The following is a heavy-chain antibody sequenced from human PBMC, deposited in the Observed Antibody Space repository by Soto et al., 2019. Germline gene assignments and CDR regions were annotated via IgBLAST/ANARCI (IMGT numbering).Heavy chain of an antibody. CDR2: IYSGGRT. V-gene: IGHV3-66*01. Sequence: EVQLVESGGGLVQPGGSLRLSCAASGVTVSNNYMSWVRQAPGKGLEWVSVIYSGGRTYYAASVKGRFIISRDSSKNTLYLQMNRIRAEDTAVYYCARDTYDDYRGQGTLVTVSS. D-gene: IGHD3-3*01. CDR3: ARDTYDDY. J-gene: IGHJ4*02. CDR1: GVTVSNNY.